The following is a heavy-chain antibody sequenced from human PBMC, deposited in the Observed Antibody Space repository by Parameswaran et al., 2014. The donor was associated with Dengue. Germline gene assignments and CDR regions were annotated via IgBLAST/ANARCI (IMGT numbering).Heavy chain of an antibody. CDR3: AKDGAADY. J-gene: IGHJ4*02. CDR2: ISGSGGST. V-gene: IGHV3-23*01. D-gene: IGHD3-16*01. Sequence: VRQMPGKGLEWVSAISGSGGSTYYADSVKGRFTISRDNSKNTLYLQMNSLRAEDTAVYYCAKDGAADYWGQGTLVTVSS.